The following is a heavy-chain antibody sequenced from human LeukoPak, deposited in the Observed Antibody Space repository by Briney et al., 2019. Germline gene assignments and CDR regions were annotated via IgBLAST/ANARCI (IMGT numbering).Heavy chain of an antibody. CDR2: INPNSGGT. J-gene: IGHJ4*02. V-gene: IGHV1-2*02. D-gene: IGHD1-26*01. CDR3: ARLKGATRAFDY. CDR1: GYTFTGYY. Sequence: ASVKVSRKASGYTFTGYYMHWVRQAPGQGLEWMGWINPNSGGTNYAQKFQGRVTMTRDTSISTAYMELSRLRSDDTAVYYCARLKGATRAFDYWGQGTLVTVSS.